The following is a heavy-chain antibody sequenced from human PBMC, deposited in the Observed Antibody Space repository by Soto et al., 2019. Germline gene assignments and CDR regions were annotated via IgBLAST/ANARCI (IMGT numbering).Heavy chain of an antibody. CDR2: ISYDGSNK. V-gene: IGHV3-30*18. CDR3: ANHAGGIVVGGGMDV. D-gene: IGHD3-22*01. Sequence: QVQLVESGGGVVQPGRSLRLSCAASGFTFSSYGMHWVRQDPGKGLEWVAVISYDGSNKYYADSVKGRFTICRDNSKTAQHLQMNGERGEDTAVYYCANHAGGIVVGGGMDVWGQGTTVTVSS. CDR1: GFTFSSYG. J-gene: IGHJ6*01.